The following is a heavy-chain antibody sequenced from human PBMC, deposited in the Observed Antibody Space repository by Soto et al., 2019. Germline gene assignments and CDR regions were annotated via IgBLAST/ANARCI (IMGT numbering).Heavy chain of an antibody. CDR2: IYPGDSDT. D-gene: IGHD2-2*01. V-gene: IGHV5-51*01. CDR1: GYSFTSYW. Sequence: GESLKISCKGSGYSFTSYWIGWVRQMPGKGLEWMGIIYPGDSDTRYSPSFQGQVTISADKSISTAYLQWSSLKASDTAMYYCARLAIVVVPAASGDYYGMDVWGQGTTVTVSS. J-gene: IGHJ6*02. CDR3: ARLAIVVVPAASGDYYGMDV.